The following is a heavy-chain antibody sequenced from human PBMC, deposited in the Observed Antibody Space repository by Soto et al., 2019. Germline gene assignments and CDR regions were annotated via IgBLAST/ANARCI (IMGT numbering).Heavy chain of an antibody. J-gene: IGHJ3*02. CDR2: IRSKAYGGTT. CDR3: TRDLSSGSYPDAFDI. CDR1: GFTCGDYA. V-gene: IGHV3-49*03. D-gene: IGHD1-26*01. Sequence: PRLSCTASGFTCGDYAMSWFRQAQGKGLEWVGFIRSKAYGGTTEYAASVKGRFTISRDDSKSIAYLQMNSLKTEDTAVYYCTRDLSSGSYPDAFDIWGQGTMVTVSS.